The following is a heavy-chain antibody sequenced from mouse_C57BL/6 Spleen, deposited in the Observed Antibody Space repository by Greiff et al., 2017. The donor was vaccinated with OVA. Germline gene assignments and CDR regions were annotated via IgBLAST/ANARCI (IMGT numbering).Heavy chain of an antibody. CDR3: AGHEDGTEGGWYFDV. D-gene: IGHD2-14*01. J-gene: IGHJ1*03. CDR2: FYPGSGSI. CDR1: GYTFTEYT. V-gene: IGHV1-62-2*01. Sequence: HVQLQQSGAELVKPGASVKLFCKASGYTFTEYTIHWVKQRSGQGLEWIGWFYPGSGSIKYNEKFKDKATLTADKSSSTVYMELSILTSENSAVYVCAGHEDGTEGGWYFDVWGTGTTVTVSS.